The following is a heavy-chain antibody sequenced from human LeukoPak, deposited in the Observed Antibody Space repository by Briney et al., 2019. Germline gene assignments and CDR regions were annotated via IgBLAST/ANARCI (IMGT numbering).Heavy chain of an antibody. CDR3: ARAKPIPFTYGSGSYCAYFDY. Sequence: PGGSLRLSCAASGFTFSSYSMNWVRQAPGKGLEWVSSISSSSSYIYYADSVKGRFTISRDNAKNSLYLQMNSLRAEDTAVYYCARAKPIPFTYGSGSYCAYFDYWGQGTLVTVSS. CDR2: ISSSSSYI. J-gene: IGHJ4*02. CDR1: GFTFSSYS. V-gene: IGHV3-21*01. D-gene: IGHD3-10*01.